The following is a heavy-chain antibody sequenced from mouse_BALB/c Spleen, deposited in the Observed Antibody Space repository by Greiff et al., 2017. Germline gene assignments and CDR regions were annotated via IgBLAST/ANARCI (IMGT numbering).Heavy chain of an antibody. CDR1: GYSITSDYA. J-gene: IGHJ4*01. CDR3: ANGNYRSYAMDY. V-gene: IGHV3-2*02. D-gene: IGHD2-1*01. Sequence: VQLQQSGPGLVKPSQSLSLTCTVTGYSITSDYAWNWIRQFPGNKLEWMGYISYSGSTSYNPSLKSRISITRDTSKNQFFLQLNSVTTEDTATYYCANGNYRSYAMDYWGQGTSVTVSS. CDR2: ISYSGST.